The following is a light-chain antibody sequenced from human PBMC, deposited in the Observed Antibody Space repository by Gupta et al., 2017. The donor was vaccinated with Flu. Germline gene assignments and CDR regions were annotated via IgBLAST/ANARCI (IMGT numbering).Light chain of an antibody. CDR1: SSDFGSYNY. CDR3: SSCISSSTLV. V-gene: IGLV2-14*01. J-gene: IGLJ2*01. Sequence: SITITCSGTSSDFGSYNYVSWYQQHPGPAPVLLNYGVTNRPSGVSNRFSASKSGDTVSLTIFGLEAEDEAYYYCSSCISSSTLVFGGGTKLTVL. CDR2: GVT.